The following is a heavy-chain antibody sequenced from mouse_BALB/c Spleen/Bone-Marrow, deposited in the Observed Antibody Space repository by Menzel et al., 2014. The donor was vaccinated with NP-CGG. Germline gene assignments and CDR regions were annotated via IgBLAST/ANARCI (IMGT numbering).Heavy chain of an antibody. Sequence: GSELVRPGASVKLSCKASGYTFTSYWMHWVKQRPGQGLEWIGSIYPGSGSTNYGEKFKSKATLTVDTSSSTAYMQLSSLTSEDSAVYYCTKGLPSAYWGQGTLVTVSA. J-gene: IGHJ3*01. CDR1: GYTFTSYW. CDR2: IYPGSGST. CDR3: TKGLPSAY. D-gene: IGHD2-4*01. V-gene: IGHV1S22*01.